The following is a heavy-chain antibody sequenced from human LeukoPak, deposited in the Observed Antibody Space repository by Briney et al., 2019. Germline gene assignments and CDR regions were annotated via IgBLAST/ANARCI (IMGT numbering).Heavy chain of an antibody. CDR2: IYYSGST. CDR3: ARDRDYYDSSGYYLD. J-gene: IGHJ4*02. D-gene: IGHD3-22*01. CDR1: GGSISSYY. V-gene: IGHV4-59*01. Sequence: SETLSLTCTVSGGSISSYYWSWIRQPPGKGLEWIGYIYYSGSTSYNPSLKSRVTISVDTSKNQFSLKLSSVTAADTAVYYCARDRDYYDSSGYYLDWGQGTLVTVSS.